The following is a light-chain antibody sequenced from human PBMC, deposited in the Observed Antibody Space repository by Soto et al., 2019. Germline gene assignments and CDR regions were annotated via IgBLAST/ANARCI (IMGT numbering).Light chain of an antibody. Sequence: QSVLTQPPSVSGAPGQRVTISCTGSSSNIGAGYDVHWYQQLPGTAPKLLIYVNNNRPSGVPDRFSASKSGTSASPVITGLQAEDEADYYCQSYDSSLSTSGVFGGGTKLTVL. J-gene: IGLJ3*02. CDR1: SSNIGAGYD. V-gene: IGLV1-40*01. CDR2: VNN. CDR3: QSYDSSLSTSGV.